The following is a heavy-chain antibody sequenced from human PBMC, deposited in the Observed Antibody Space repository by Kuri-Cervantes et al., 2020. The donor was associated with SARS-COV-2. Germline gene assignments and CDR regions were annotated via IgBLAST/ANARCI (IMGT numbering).Heavy chain of an antibody. CDR2: LIPMSGTS. Sequence: SVKVSCKASGGNFSGEVVSWVRQAPGQGLEWMGGLIPMSGTSNYAQKFQGRLTISADEYTNTAYMELSGLRSEDTAVYYCARAVGNFDFWGQGTLVTVSS. D-gene: IGHD1-14*01. CDR1: GGNFSGEV. V-gene: IGHV1-69*13. J-gene: IGHJ4*02. CDR3: ARAVGNFDF.